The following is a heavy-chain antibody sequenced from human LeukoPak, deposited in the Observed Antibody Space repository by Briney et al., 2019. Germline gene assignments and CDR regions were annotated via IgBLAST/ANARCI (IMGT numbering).Heavy chain of an antibody. J-gene: IGHJ6*02. D-gene: IGHD4-11*01. V-gene: IGHV4-34*01. CDR3: ARGYSNGPWYYYYGMDV. CDR2: INHSGST. Sequence: SETLSLTCAVYGGSFSGYYWSWIRQPPGKGLEWIGEINHSGSTNYNPSLKSRVTISVDTSKNQFSLKLSSVTAADTALYYCARGYSNGPWYYYYGMDVWGQGTTVTVS. CDR1: GGSFSGYY.